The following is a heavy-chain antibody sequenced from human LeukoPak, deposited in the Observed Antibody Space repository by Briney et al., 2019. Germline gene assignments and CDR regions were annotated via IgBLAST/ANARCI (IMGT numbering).Heavy chain of an antibody. V-gene: IGHV3-30-3*01. D-gene: IGHD6-19*01. CDR1: EFSFSNYT. CDR3: ARDSEGKQWLVPYFDY. CDR2: ISYDGGNK. J-gene: IGHJ4*02. Sequence: QSGGSLRLSCTASEFSFSNYTMHWVRQAPGKGPEWVAVISYDGGNKYYADSVKGRFTISRDNSKNRLYLQMNSLRREDTAVYYCARDSEGKQWLVPYFDYWGQGTLVTVSS.